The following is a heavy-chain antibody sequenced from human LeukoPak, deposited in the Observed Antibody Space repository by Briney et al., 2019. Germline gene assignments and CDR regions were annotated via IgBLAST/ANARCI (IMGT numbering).Heavy chain of an antibody. CDR1: GGSISSYH. J-gene: IGHJ3*02. Sequence: PSETLSLTCTVSGGSISSYHWSWIRQPAGRGLEWIGRIYTSGSTNYNPSLKSRVTMSIDTSKNQFSLKLSSVTAADTAVYYCARSPNSSGYYYRAFDIWGQGTMVTVSS. V-gene: IGHV4-4*07. CDR3: ARSPNSSGYYYRAFDI. CDR2: IYTSGST. D-gene: IGHD3-22*01.